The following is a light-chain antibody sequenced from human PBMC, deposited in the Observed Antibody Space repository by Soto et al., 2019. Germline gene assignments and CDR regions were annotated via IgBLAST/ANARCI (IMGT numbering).Light chain of an antibody. CDR3: QQYNNCPPLT. CDR2: GAS. J-gene: IGKJ4*01. CDR1: QSVSSN. Sequence: EIVMTQSPATLSVSPGERATLSCRASQSVSSNLAWYQQKPGQAPRLLIYGASTMATGIPARFSGSGSGTEFNLTISSLQSEDFAVYYCQQYNNCPPLTFGGGTKVEIK. V-gene: IGKV3-15*01.